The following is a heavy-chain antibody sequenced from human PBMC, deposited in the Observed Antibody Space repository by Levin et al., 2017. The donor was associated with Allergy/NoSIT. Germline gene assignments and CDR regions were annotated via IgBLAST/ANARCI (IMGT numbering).Heavy chain of an antibody. D-gene: IGHD6-19*01. J-gene: IGHJ4*02. CDR3: AKDQEQWLVLAKFGFDY. V-gene: IGHV3-30*18. CDR1: GFTFSSYG. Sequence: PGGSLRLSCAASGFTFSSYGMHWVRQAPGKGLEWVAVISYDGSNKYYADSVKGRFTISRDNSKNTLYLQMNSLRAEDTAVYYCAKDQEQWLVLAKFGFDYWGQGTLVTVSS. CDR2: ISYDGSNK.